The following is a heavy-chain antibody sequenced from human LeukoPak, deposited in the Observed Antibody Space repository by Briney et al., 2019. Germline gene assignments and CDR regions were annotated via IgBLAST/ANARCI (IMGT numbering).Heavy chain of an antibody. CDR3: ARDKVLMITFGGVIVTPFGMDV. D-gene: IGHD3-16*02. J-gene: IGHJ6*02. CDR1: GYTFTGYY. Sequence: ASVKVSCKAPGYTFTGYYMHWVRQAPGQGLEWMGWINPNSGGTNYAQKFQGRVTMTRDTSISTAYMELSRLRSDDTAVYYCARDKVLMITFGGVIVTPFGMDVWGQGTTVTVSS. CDR2: INPNSGGT. V-gene: IGHV1-2*02.